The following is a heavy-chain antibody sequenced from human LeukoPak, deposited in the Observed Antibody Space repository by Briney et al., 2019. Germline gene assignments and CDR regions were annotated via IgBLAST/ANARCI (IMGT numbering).Heavy chain of an antibody. CDR1: GFTFSSYD. Sequence: GGSLRLSCAASGFTFSSYDMHWVRQAPGKGLVWVSRTNNDGSSTSYADSVRGRFTISRDNAKNTLILQMNSLRTEDTAAYYCARGNSYGDFDYWGQGTLVTVSS. D-gene: IGHD4-17*01. J-gene: IGHJ4*02. CDR3: ARGNSYGDFDY. V-gene: IGHV3-74*01. CDR2: TNNDGSST.